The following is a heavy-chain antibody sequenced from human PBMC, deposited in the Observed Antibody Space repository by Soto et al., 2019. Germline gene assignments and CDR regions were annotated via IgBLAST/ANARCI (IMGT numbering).Heavy chain of an antibody. D-gene: IGHD3-10*01. V-gene: IGHV3-33*01. J-gene: IGHJ4*02. CDR1: GLTFSSYG. CDR3: ARDRGTGTLWRNTNFDY. Sequence: GGSLRLSCAASGLTFSSYGMHWVRQAPGKGLEWVAVIWYDGSNKYYADSVKGRFTISRDNSKNTLYLQMNSLRAEDTAVYYCARDRGTGTLWRNTNFDYWGQGTLVTVSS. CDR2: IWYDGSNK.